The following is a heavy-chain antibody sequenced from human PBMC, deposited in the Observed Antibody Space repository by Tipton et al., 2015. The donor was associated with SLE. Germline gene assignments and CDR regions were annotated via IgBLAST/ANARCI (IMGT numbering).Heavy chain of an antibody. J-gene: IGHJ4*02. D-gene: IGHD1-26*01. CDR3: TRLNSGSY. Sequence: SLRLSCAASGFTFSGSAMHWVRQASGKGLEWVGRIRSKASSYATAYAASVKGRFTISRDDSKNTAYLQMNSLKTEDTAVYYCTRLNSGSYGGQGTLVTVSS. V-gene: IGHV3-73*01. CDR1: GFTFSGSA. CDR2: IRSKASSYAT.